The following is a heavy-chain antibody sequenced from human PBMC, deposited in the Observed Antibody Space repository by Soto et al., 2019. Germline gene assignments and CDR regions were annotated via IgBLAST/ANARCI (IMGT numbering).Heavy chain of an antibody. Sequence: LSLTCTVSGGSISSYYWSRIRQPPGKGLEWIGYIYYSGSTNYNPSLKSRVTISVDTSKNQFSLKLSSVTAADTAVYYCARVGGGTYYYYYGMDVWGQGTTVTVSS. CDR1: GGSISSYY. V-gene: IGHV4-59*01. CDR2: IYYSGST. D-gene: IGHD2-15*01. CDR3: ARVGGGTYYYYYGMDV. J-gene: IGHJ6*02.